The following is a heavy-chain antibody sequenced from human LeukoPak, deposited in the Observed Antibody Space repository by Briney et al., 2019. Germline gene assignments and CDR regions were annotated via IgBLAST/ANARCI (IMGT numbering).Heavy chain of an antibody. CDR3: ARGDQWLIHY. Sequence: AGPLRLSCAASGFTFHGHAMHWVRQVPGKGLEWVSLISGDGGSTYYADSVKGRFTISRDNSKNYLHLQMNSLTTEDTALYYCARGDQWLIHYWGQGTLVTVSS. V-gene: IGHV3-43*02. D-gene: IGHD6-19*01. CDR1: GFTFHGHA. J-gene: IGHJ4*02. CDR2: ISGDGGST.